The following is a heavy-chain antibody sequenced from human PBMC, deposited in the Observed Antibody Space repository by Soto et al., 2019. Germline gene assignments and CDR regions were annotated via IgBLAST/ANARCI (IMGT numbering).Heavy chain of an antibody. Sequence: ASETLSLTCTVSGGSISSSSYYWGWIGQPPGKGLEWIGSIYYSGSTYYSPSFQGHVTISADKSVSTAYLQWSSLQASDTAIYYCARHSGCSGGSCYSVDDFGMDVWGQGTTVTVSS. CDR1: GGSISSSSYY. D-gene: IGHD2-15*01. CDR3: ARHSGCSGGSCYSVDDFGMDV. V-gene: IGHV4-39*07. J-gene: IGHJ6*02. CDR2: IYYSGST.